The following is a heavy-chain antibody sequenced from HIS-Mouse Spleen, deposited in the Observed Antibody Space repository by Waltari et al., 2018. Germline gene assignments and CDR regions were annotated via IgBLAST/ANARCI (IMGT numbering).Heavy chain of an antibody. CDR1: GYTFTSYD. Sequence: QVQLVQSGAEVKKPGASVKVSCKASGYTFTSYDINWVRQATGQGLEWMGWMNPNRGKTGYAPKFQGRVTMTRNTSISTAYMELSSLRSEDTAVYYCARIGSHRRGYSYGYWFDPWGQGTLVTVSS. D-gene: IGHD5-18*01. CDR2: MNPNRGKT. J-gene: IGHJ5*02. CDR3: ARIGSHRRGYSYGYWFDP. V-gene: IGHV1-8*01.